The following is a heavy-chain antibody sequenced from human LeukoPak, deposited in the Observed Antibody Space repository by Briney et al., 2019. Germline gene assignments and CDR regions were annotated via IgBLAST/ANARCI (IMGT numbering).Heavy chain of an antibody. CDR1: GFTFTSSA. D-gene: IGHD3-16*01. J-gene: IGHJ4*02. CDR2: IVVGSGNT. Sequence: SVKVSCKASGFTFTSSAMQWVRQARGQRLEWIGWIVVGSGNTNYAKKFQERVTITRDMSTSTAYMELSSLRSEDTAVYYCAAGTGGDSSFDYWGQGTLVTVSS. CDR3: AAGTGGDSSFDY. V-gene: IGHV1-58*02.